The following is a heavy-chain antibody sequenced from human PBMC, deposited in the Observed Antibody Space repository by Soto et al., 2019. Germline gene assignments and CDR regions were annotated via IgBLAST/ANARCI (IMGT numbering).Heavy chain of an antibody. D-gene: IGHD6-19*01. V-gene: IGHV3-30*18. CDR2: ISYDESNK. CDR3: AKGLSGCLDY. Sequence: QVQLVESGGGVVQPGRSLRLSCAASGFTFSSYGMHWVRQAPGKGLEWVAVISYDESNKYYADSVKGRFTISRDNSKNTLYLQMNCLRAEDTAVYYCAKGLSGCLDYWGQGTLVTVSS. J-gene: IGHJ4*02. CDR1: GFTFSSYG.